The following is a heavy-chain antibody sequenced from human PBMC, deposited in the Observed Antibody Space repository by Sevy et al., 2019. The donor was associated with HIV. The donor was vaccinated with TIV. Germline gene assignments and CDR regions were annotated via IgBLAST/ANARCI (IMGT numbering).Heavy chain of an antibody. V-gene: IGHV3-33*08. Sequence: GGSLRLSCAASGFTFSSYVMHWVRQAPGKGLEWVALIWYDGTIKYDADSVKGRFTISIDNSKDTLFLQMNSLTPEDTAVYYCARGGGYCGGDCYSIDYWGQGALVTVSS. CDR2: IWYDGTIK. CDR1: GFTFSSYV. D-gene: IGHD2-21*02. CDR3: ARGGGYCGGDCYSIDY. J-gene: IGHJ4*02.